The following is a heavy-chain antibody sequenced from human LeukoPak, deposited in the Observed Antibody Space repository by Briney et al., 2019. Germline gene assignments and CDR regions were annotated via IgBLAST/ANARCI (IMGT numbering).Heavy chain of an antibody. CDR3: ATNQYGEYTLGDY. J-gene: IGHJ4*02. V-gene: IGHV1-2*02. CDR2: INPNSGGT. CDR1: GYTFTGYY. D-gene: IGHD4/OR15-4a*01. Sequence: ASVKVSCKASGYTFTGYYIHWVRQAPGQGLEWMGWINPNSGGTNSAQKFQGRVTMTRDTSISTAYMELSTLRSDDTAVYYCATNQYGEYTLGDYWGQGTLVSVSS.